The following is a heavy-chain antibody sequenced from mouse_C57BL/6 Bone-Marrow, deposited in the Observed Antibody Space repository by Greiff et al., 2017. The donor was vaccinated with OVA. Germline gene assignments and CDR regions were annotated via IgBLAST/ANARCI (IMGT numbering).Heavy chain of an antibody. J-gene: IGHJ3*01. D-gene: IGHD3-1*01. CDR1: GFTFSDYG. CDR2: ISSGSSTI. CDR3: ARGLWFAY. Sequence: EVMLVESGGGLVKPGGSLKLSCAASGFTFSDYGMHWVRQAPEKGLVCVAYISSGSSTIYYADTVKGRFTISRDNAKNTLFLQMTSLRSEDTAMYYCARGLWFAYWGQGTLVTVSA. V-gene: IGHV5-17*01.